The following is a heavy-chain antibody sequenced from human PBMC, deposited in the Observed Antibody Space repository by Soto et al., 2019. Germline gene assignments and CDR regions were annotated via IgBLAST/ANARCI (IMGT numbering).Heavy chain of an antibody. CDR1: GGSISSCGYY. J-gene: IGHJ4*02. CDR2: IYYSGST. Sequence: QVQLQESGPGLVKPSQTLSLTCTVSGGSISSCGYYWSWIRQHPGKGLEWIGYIYYSGSTYYNPSLKSRVTISVDTSKNQFSLKLSSVTAADTAVYYCARDSSGGWYYFDYWGQGTLVTVSS. D-gene: IGHD6-19*01. CDR3: ARDSSGGWYYFDY. V-gene: IGHV4-31*03.